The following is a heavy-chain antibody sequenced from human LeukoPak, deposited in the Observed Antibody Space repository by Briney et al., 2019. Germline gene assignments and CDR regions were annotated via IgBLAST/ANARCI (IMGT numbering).Heavy chain of an antibody. D-gene: IGHD2-8*01. CDR3: TRSLGYCTNGVCYNVFDS. CDR2: TYYRSKWFN. J-gene: IGHJ5*01. V-gene: IGHV6-1*01. CDR1: GDSVSNNRAA. Sequence: SQTLSLTCAISGDSVSNNRAAWNLIRQSPSRGLEWLGRTYYRSKWFNDYAVFVKSRITVNPDTSKNHFSLQLNSVTPEDTAVYYCTRSLGYCTNGVCYNVFDSWGQGTLVTVSS.